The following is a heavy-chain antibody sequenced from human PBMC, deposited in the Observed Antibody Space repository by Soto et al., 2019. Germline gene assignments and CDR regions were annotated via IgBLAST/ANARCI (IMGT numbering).Heavy chain of an antibody. CDR1: GYTFISYG. J-gene: IGHJ6*02. D-gene: IGHD6-19*01. Sequence: ASVKVSCKASGYTFISYGIDGISWVRQAPGQGLEWMGWINPNSGGTNYAQKFRGWVTMTRDTSISTAYMELSRLRSDDTAVYYCARDKSSGWYEGPGYYYYGMDVWGQGTTVTVSS. V-gene: IGHV1-2*04. CDR3: ARDKSSGWYEGPGYYYYGMDV. CDR2: INPNSGGT.